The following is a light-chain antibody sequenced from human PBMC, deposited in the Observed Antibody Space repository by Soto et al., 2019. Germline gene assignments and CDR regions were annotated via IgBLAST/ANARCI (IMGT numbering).Light chain of an antibody. CDR3: QQYNNWPLT. Sequence: EILFPQSPATLSVSPGERATVPFRASQSVRNNLAWYQQRTGQAPRILIYGASTRDTGIPARFSGSGYGTEFTLPISRLQSEDFEADYCQQYNNWPLTFGGGTKVDIK. V-gene: IGKV3-15*01. J-gene: IGKJ4*01. CDR2: GAS. CDR1: QSVRNN.